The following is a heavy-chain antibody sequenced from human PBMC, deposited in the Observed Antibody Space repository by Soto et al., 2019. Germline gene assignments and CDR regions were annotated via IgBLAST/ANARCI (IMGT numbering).Heavy chain of an antibody. CDR2: ISAYNGNT. CDR3: ARDGSGYYYYYYGMDV. CDR1: GYTFSSFG. J-gene: IGHJ6*02. V-gene: IGHV1-18*01. Sequence: QVQLVQSGAEVKKPGASVKVSCKASGYTFSSFGISWVRQAPGQGLEWMGWISAYNGNTNYAQYLQGRVTMTTDTSTGTVSMELGSLTSDATAVYYWARDGSGYYYYYYGMDVWGQGTTVTVSS. D-gene: IGHD3-22*01.